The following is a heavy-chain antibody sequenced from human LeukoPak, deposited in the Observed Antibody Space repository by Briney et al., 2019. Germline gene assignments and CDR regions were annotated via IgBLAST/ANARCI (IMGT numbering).Heavy chain of an antibody. J-gene: IGHJ4*02. D-gene: IGHD2-15*01. V-gene: IGHV3-9*01. Sequence: GGSLRPSCAASGFTFDDYAMHWVRQAPGKGLEWVSGISWNSGSIGYADSVKGRFTISRDNAKNSLYLQMNSLRAEDTALYYCAKGFPGWPPDYWGQGTLVTVSS. CDR2: ISWNSGSI. CDR1: GFTFDDYA. CDR3: AKGFPGWPPDY.